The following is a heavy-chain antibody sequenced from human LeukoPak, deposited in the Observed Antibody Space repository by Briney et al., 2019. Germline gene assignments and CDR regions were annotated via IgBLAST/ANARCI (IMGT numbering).Heavy chain of an antibody. Sequence: GGSLRLSCAASGFTFSNAWMSWVRQAPGKGLEWVGRIKSKTDGGTTDYAAPVKGRFTISRDDSKNTLYLQMNSLKTEDTAVYYCTTVYRRIAPPNYYYYYYMDVWGKGTTVTISS. CDR1: GFTFSNAW. J-gene: IGHJ6*03. D-gene: IGHD6-13*01. CDR2: IKSKTDGGTT. CDR3: TTVYRRIAPPNYYYYYYMDV. V-gene: IGHV3-15*01.